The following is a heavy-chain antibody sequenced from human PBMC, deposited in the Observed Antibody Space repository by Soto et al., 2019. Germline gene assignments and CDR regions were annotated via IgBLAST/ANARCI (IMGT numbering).Heavy chain of an antibody. V-gene: IGHV6-1*01. D-gene: IGHD1-1*01. CDR2: TIYRSKWYS. Sequence: SQTLSLTCAISGESVSSNSAAWNWIRQSPSRGLEWLGRTIYRSKWYSDYAVSVKSRITINPDTSKNQFSLQLNSVTPEDTTVYYCAREGQDDYYFDYWGQGTLVTISS. J-gene: IGHJ4*02. CDR1: GESVSSNSAA. CDR3: AREGQDDYYFDY.